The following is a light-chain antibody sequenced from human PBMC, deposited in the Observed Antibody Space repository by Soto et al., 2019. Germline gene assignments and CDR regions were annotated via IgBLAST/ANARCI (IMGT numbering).Light chain of an antibody. CDR2: GAS. V-gene: IGKV3-20*01. J-gene: IGKJ1*01. CDR3: QHYGSSLWT. CDR1: QSVSNNY. Sequence: EIVLTQSPGTLSLSPGERATLSCRASQSVSNNYIAWYQQKPGQPPRLLIYGASNRATGLPGSFSGSGSGTDFTLTINRLEPEDFAVYYCQHYGSSLWTFGQGTKVEIK.